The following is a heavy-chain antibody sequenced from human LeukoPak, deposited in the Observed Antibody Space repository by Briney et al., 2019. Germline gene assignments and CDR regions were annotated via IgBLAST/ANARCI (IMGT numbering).Heavy chain of an antibody. CDR1: GGSISSSSYY. J-gene: IGHJ4*02. CDR3: ARIMAGSFDY. Sequence: ASETLSLTCTVSGGSISSSSYYWGWIRQPPGKGLEWIGSIYYSGSTYYNPSLKSRVTISVDTSKNQFPLKLSSVTAADTAVYYCARIMAGSFDYWGQGTLVTVSS. V-gene: IGHV4-39*01. D-gene: IGHD6-19*01. CDR2: IYYSGST.